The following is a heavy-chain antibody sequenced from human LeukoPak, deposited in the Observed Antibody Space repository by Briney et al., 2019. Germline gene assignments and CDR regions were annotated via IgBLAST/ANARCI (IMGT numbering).Heavy chain of an antibody. CDR3: ARLGITGTTLYYFDY. Sequence: GEPLQISCEGSGSRFTSYWIGGVRQMPGKGLEWMGIIYPGDSDTRYSPSFQGQVSISADKSTSTAYLQWSSLKASDTAMFYCARLGITGTTLYYFDYWGQGTLVTVSS. CDR1: GSRFTSYW. D-gene: IGHD1-20*01. CDR2: IYPGDSDT. V-gene: IGHV5-51*01. J-gene: IGHJ4*02.